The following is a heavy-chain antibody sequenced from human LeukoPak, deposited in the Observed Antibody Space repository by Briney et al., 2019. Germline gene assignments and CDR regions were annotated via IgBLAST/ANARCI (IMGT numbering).Heavy chain of an antibody. V-gene: IGHV3-30*04. CDR3: VHSYGFSYFDY. J-gene: IGHJ4*02. Sequence: KPGGSLRLSCAASGFTFSSYAMHWVRQAPGKGLEWVAVISYDGSNKYYADSVKGRFTISRDNSKNTLYLQMSSLRAEDTAVYYCVHSYGFSYFDYWGQGTLVTVSS. CDR1: GFTFSSYA. CDR2: ISYDGSNK. D-gene: IGHD5-18*01.